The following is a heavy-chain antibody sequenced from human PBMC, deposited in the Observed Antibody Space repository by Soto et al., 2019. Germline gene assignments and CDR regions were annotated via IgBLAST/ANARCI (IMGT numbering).Heavy chain of an antibody. Sequence: SETLSLTCTVSGGSISSSSYYWGWIRQPPGKGLEWIGSIYYSGSTYYNPSLKSRVTISVDTSKSQFSLKLSSVTAADTVVYYCARLPARLTTVTTTYYYYYMDVWGKGTTVTVSS. CDR2: IYYSGST. CDR1: GGSISSSSYY. V-gene: IGHV4-39*01. D-gene: IGHD4-4*01. CDR3: ARLPARLTTVTTTYYYYYMDV. J-gene: IGHJ6*03.